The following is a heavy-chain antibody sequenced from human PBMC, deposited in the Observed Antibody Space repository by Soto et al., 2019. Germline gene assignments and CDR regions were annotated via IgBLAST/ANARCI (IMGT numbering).Heavy chain of an antibody. Sequence: QVQLVESGGGVVQPGRSLRLSCVASGFTFSSYAMHWVRQAPGKGLEWVAVISYDGSNKYYADSVKGRFTISRDNSKNTLYLQVNSLRAEDRAVYYCARVDTAMDYYYYYGMDVWGQGTTVTVSS. D-gene: IGHD5-18*01. CDR2: ISYDGSNK. J-gene: IGHJ6*02. CDR1: GFTFSSYA. V-gene: IGHV3-30-3*01. CDR3: ARVDTAMDYYYYYGMDV.